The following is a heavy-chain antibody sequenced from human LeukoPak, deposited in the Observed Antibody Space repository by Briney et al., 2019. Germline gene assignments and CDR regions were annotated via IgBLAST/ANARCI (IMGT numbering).Heavy chain of an antibody. CDR1: GFSFSSYG. V-gene: IGHV3-23*01. CDR2: ITGSGGNT. J-gene: IGHJ4*02. Sequence: PGGSLRLSCAASGFSFSSYGMSWVRQGPGKGLEWVSTITGSGGNTDYADSVKGRFTISRDNSKNTLYLQMHSLRAEDTAVYYCAADWYDSSGYGTFDYWGQGTLVTVSS. CDR3: AADWYDSSGYGTFDY. D-gene: IGHD3-22*01.